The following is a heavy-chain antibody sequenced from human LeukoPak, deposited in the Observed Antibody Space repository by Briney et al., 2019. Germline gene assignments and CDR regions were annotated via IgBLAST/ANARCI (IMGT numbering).Heavy chain of an antibody. V-gene: IGHV4-59*01. CDR1: GGSISSYY. CDR2: IYYSGST. CDR3: ARSVEGYCRGGSCYSYSYYMDV. Sequence: SETLSLTCTVSGGSISSYYWSWIRQPPGKGLEWIGYIYYSGSTNYNPSLKSRVTILVDTSKTQLSLKLSSVTAADTAVYYCARSVEGYCRGGSCYSYSYYMDVWGKGTTVTVSS. J-gene: IGHJ6*03. D-gene: IGHD2-15*01.